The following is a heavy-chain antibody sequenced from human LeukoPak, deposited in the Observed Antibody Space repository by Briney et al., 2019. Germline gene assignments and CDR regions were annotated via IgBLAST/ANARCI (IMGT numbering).Heavy chain of an antibody. CDR3: ARDGYYYDSSGYYSYYFDY. CDR2: INSDGSST. Sequence: GGSLRLSCAASGFTFSSYWMHWVRQAPGKGLVWVSRINSDGSSTSYADSVKGRFTISRDNAKNTLYLQMNSLRAEDTAVYYRARDGYYYDSSGYYSYYFDYWGQGTLVTVSS. D-gene: IGHD3-22*01. J-gene: IGHJ4*02. V-gene: IGHV3-74*01. CDR1: GFTFSSYW.